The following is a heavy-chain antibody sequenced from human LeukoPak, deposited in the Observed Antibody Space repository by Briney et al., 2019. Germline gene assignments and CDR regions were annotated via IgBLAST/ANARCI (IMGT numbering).Heavy chain of an antibody. Sequence: SVKVSCKASGGTFSSYAISWVRQAPGQGLEWMGGIIPIFGTANYAQKFQGRVTMTRDMSTSTVYMELSSLRSEDTAVYYCARDQHPDQLLHRDPPAFDIWGQGTMVTVSS. V-gene: IGHV1-69*05. CDR3: ARDQHPDQLLHRDPPAFDI. CDR2: IIPIFGTA. CDR1: GGTFSSYA. D-gene: IGHD6-6*01. J-gene: IGHJ3*02.